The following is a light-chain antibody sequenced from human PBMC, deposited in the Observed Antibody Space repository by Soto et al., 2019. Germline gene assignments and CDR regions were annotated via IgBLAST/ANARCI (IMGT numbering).Light chain of an antibody. CDR1: QGISTY. J-gene: IGKJ1*01. V-gene: IGKV1-39*01. CDR3: QQSYSTLWT. Sequence: DIQMTQSPSSVSSSIGDRFSISCRANQGISTYVCWHQQKPGKAPKLLIYAASSLQSGVPSRFSGSGSGTDFTLTISSLQPEDFATYYCQQSYSTLWTFGQGTKVDIK. CDR2: AAS.